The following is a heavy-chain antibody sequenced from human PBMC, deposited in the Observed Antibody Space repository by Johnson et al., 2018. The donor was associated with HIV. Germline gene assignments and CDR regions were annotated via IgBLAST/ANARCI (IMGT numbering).Heavy chain of an antibody. Sequence: VQLVESWGDLAKPAWSPRLSCAGSGFTFSSYAMHWVRQAPGKGLEYVSAISSNGGSTYYANSVKGRFTISRDNSKNTLYLQMGSLRAEDMAVYYCARGEGRIPHAFDIWGQGTMVTVSS. CDR2: ISSNGGST. CDR1: GFTFSSYA. V-gene: IGHV3-64*01. D-gene: IGHD2-2*02. CDR3: ARGEGRIPHAFDI. J-gene: IGHJ3*02.